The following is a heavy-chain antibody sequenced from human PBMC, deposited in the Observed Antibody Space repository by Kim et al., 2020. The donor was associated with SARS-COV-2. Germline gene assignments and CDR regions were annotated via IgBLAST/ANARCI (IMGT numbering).Heavy chain of an antibody. Sequence: SETLSLTCTVSGGSISSYYWSWIRQPPGKGLEWIGYIYYSGSTNYNPSLKSRVTISVDTSKNQFSLKLSSVTAADTAVYYCARARLIQLIDYWGQGTLVTVSS. CDR2: IYYSGST. CDR1: GGSISSYY. D-gene: IGHD5-18*01. V-gene: IGHV4-59*13. CDR3: ARARLIQLIDY. J-gene: IGHJ4*02.